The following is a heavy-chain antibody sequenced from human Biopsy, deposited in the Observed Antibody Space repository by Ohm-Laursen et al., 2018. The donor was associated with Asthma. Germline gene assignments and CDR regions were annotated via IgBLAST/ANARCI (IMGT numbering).Heavy chain of an antibody. CDR3: ARDFGGWYYFDN. D-gene: IGHD3-3*01. V-gene: IGHV4-59*01. Sequence: TLSLTWTVSGGSISGFYWSWIRQPPGKGLEWIGYIYYTGTTNYNPSLKSRVSISVDTSKNQFSLKLTSVTATDTAVYYCARDFGGWYYFDNWGQGSLVNVSS. CDR1: GGSISGFY. CDR2: IYYTGTT. J-gene: IGHJ4*02.